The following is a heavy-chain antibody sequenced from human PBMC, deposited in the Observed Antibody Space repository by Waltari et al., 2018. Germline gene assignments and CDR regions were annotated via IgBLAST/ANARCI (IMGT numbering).Heavy chain of an antibody. CDR1: GGSIRRSSYY. CDR2: IYYSGST. D-gene: IGHD3-22*01. V-gene: IGHV4-39*01. J-gene: IGHJ5*02. CDR3: ARLINQARFDP. Sequence: QLQLQASGPGLVKPSETLSLTCTVSGGSIRRSSYYCGWVRQPPGKGLEWIGSIYYSGSTYYNPSLKSRVTITVDTSKNQFSLKLSSVTAADTAVYYCARLINQARFDPWGQGTLVTVSS.